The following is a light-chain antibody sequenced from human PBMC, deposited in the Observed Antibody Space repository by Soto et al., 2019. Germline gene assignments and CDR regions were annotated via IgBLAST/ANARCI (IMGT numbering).Light chain of an antibody. Sequence: DIQMTQSPSSLSASVGDRVTITCQASQDISNYLNWYQQKPGKAPKLLIYDASNLETGVPSRFSGRGSGTDFIFTISSLQPEDIATYYCQQYDNLPPFGGGTKVEIK. J-gene: IGKJ4*01. CDR1: QDISNY. CDR3: QQYDNLPP. V-gene: IGKV1-33*01. CDR2: DAS.